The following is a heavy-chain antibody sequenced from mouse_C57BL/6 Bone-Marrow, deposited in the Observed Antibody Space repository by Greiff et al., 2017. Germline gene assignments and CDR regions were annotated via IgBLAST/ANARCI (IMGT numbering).Heavy chain of an antibody. CDR3: SNYYGSNYGFAY. V-gene: IGHV1-5*01. CDR1: GYTFTSYW. CDR2: IYPGNSDT. Sequence: EVQLQESGTVLARPGASVKMSCKTSGYTFTSYWMHWVKQRPGQGLEWIGAIYPGNSDTSYNQKFKGKAKLTAVTSASTAYLELSSLTNEDSAVYYCSNYYGSNYGFAYWGQGTLVTVSA. D-gene: IGHD1-1*01. J-gene: IGHJ3*01.